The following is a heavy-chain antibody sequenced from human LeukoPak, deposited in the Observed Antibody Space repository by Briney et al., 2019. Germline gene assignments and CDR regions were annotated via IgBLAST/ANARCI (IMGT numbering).Heavy chain of an antibody. Sequence: GASVKVSCKASGYTFTSYGISWVRQAPGQGLEWMGWISAYNGNTNYAQKLQGRVTMTTDTSTSTAYTELRSLRSDDTAVYYCARDPLGYCSSTSCYGPPGYWGQGTLVTVSS. D-gene: IGHD2-2*01. J-gene: IGHJ4*02. CDR3: ARDPLGYCSSTSCYGPPGY. CDR1: GYTFTSYG. V-gene: IGHV1-18*04. CDR2: ISAYNGNT.